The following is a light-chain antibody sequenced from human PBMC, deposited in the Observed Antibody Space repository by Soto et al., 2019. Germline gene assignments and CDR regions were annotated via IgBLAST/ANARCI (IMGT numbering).Light chain of an antibody. CDR3: QQDSSDPPT. CDR1: QGISSS. J-gene: IGKJ4*01. Sequence: DIQMTQSPSSLSASVGDRVTITCRASQGISSSLAWYQQKPEKATKSLIYAASSLQSGVPSRFSGSGSGTDFPLTRSSLQPEDVATYYSQQDSSDPPTFGGGTKVEI. CDR2: AAS. V-gene: IGKV1D-16*01.